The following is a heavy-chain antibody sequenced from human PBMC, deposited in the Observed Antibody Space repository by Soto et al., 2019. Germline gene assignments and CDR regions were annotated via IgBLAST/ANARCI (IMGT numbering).Heavy chain of an antibody. CDR2: IDPTDSFT. CDR3: ARRGYDFWSGLDV. CDR1: GYNFTSYW. Sequence: GESLKTSCKGSGYNFTSYWIIWVRQMPGKGLEWMGNIDPTDSFTNYSPSFQGHVTISTDKSMSTAYLQWGTLKASDTAMYYCARRGYDFWSGLDVWGQGTTVTVSS. V-gene: IGHV5-10-1*01. D-gene: IGHD3-3*01. J-gene: IGHJ6*02.